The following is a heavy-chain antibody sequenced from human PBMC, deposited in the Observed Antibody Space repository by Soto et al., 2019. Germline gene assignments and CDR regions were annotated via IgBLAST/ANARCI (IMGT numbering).Heavy chain of an antibody. CDR2: IYYDGST. CDR1: GGSINRGDYY. Sequence: QVQLQESGPGLVKPSQTLSLTCTVSGGSINRGDYYWSWIRQSPGRGLEWTGHIYYDGSTFYNPSLNSRVTISVDTSRNQVSLRLSSVTAADTAVYYCARETGPYYYDSSGSAEYYYGMDVWGQGTTVTVSS. D-gene: IGHD3-22*01. CDR3: ARETGPYYYDSSGSAEYYYGMDV. J-gene: IGHJ6*02. V-gene: IGHV4-30-4*01.